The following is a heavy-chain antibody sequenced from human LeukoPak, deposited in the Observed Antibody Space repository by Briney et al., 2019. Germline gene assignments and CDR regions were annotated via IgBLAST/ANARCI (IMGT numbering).Heavy chain of an antibody. Sequence: GSVKDSCMASGYTFTGYYMHWVRQAPGQGLEWMGWINPNSGGTNYAQKFQGRVTMTRDTSISTAYMELSRLRSDDTAVYYCARDGSGSYYNDYLFDYWGQGTLVTVSS. V-gene: IGHV1-2*02. D-gene: IGHD3-10*01. CDR1: GYTFTGYY. J-gene: IGHJ4*02. CDR3: ARDGSGSYYNDYLFDY. CDR2: INPNSGGT.